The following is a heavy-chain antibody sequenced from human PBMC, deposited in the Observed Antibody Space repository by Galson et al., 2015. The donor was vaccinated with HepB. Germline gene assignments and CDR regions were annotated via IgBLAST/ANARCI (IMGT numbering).Heavy chain of an antibody. CDR2: IIPILGIA. D-gene: IGHD5-12*01. CDR1: GGTFSSYT. J-gene: IGHJ3*02. V-gene: IGHV1-69*02. Sequence: SVKVSCKASGGTFSSYTISWVRQAPGQGLEWMGRIIPILGIANYAQKFQGRVTITADKSTSTAYMELSSLRSEDTAVYYCAFVNSGYDEGGDAFDIWGQGTMVTVSS. CDR3: AFVNSGYDEGGDAFDI.